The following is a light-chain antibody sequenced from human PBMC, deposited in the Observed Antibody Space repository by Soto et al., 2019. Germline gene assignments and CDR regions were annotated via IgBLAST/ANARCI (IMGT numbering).Light chain of an antibody. CDR1: QSISTY. J-gene: IGKJ2*01. V-gene: IGKV1-39*01. Sequence: DIQMTQSPSSLSASVGDRVTITCRANQSISTYLNWYQQKPGKAPKLLIYAASNLQSGVSSRFSGSGSGTAFTLTISSLQPDDFATYYCQQYNSNSKYTFGQGTKLEIK. CDR2: AAS. CDR3: QQYNSNSKYT.